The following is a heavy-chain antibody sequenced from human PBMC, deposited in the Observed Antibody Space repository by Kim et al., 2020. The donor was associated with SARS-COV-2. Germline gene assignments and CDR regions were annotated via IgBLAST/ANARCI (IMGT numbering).Heavy chain of an antibody. CDR2: INPNTGGT. Sequence: ASVKVSCKASGYSIIGYFLHWVRQAPGQGLEWMGWINPNTGGTHFAQKFQGRVTMTRDTSINTAYMELSSLRFDDTAVYYCVRGSGWYGHDAFDIWGQGTMVTVSS. CDR3: VRGSGWYGHDAFDI. V-gene: IGHV1-2*02. D-gene: IGHD6-19*01. J-gene: IGHJ3*02. CDR1: GYSIIGYF.